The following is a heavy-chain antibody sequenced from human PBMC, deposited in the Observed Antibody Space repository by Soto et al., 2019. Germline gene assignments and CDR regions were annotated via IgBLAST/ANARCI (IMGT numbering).Heavy chain of an antibody. V-gene: IGHV1-46*03. CDR1: GYTFPSYY. CDR3: ARDTALDAFDI. J-gene: IGHJ3*02. Sequence: SVKVSCKASGYTFPSYYMHWVRQAPGQGLEWMGIINPSGGSTSYAQKFQGRVTMTRDTSASTVYMELSSLRSEDTAVYYCARDTALDAFDIWGQGTMVTVSS. CDR2: INPSGGST. D-gene: IGHD4-17*01.